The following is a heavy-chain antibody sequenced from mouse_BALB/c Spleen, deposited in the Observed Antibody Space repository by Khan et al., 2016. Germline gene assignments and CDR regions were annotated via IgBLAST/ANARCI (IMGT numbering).Heavy chain of an antibody. V-gene: IGHV6-6*02. Sequence: EVKLEESGGGLVQPGGSMKLSCVASGFTFSNYWMNWVRQSPEKGLEWVAEIRLRSNNYATHYAESVKGRFTISRDDSKSRVSLQMNNLRAEDTGIYYCTREDYYGSSYALDYWGQGTSVTVSS. D-gene: IGHD1-1*01. J-gene: IGHJ4*01. CDR3: TREDYYGSSYALDY. CDR2: IRLRSNNYAT. CDR1: GFTFSNYW.